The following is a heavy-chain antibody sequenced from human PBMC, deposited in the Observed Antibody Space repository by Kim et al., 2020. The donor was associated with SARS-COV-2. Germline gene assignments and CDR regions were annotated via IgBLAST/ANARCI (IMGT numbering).Heavy chain of an antibody. CDR1: GYTFTGYY. J-gene: IGHJ4*02. CDR2: INPNSGGT. V-gene: IGHV1-2*02. CDR3: ARDRGRIFGVVIPSSVDY. D-gene: IGHD3-3*01. Sequence: ASVKVSCKASGYTFTGYYMHWVRQAPGQGLEWMGWINPNSGGTNYAQKFQGRVTMTRDTSISTAYMELSRLRSDDTAVYYCARDRGRIFGVVIPSSVDYWGQGTLVTVSS.